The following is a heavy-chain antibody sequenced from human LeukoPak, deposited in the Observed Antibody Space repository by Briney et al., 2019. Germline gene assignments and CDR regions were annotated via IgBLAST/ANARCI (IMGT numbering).Heavy chain of an antibody. CDR1: GFTFSSYW. J-gene: IGHJ2*01. D-gene: IGHD1-26*01. CDR3: ARSGSYYVWYFDL. Sequence: GGSLGLXCAASGFTFSSYWMHWVRRAPGKGLVWVSRINSDWSSTSYADSVKGRFTISRDNAKNTLYLQMNSLRAEDTAVYYCARSGSYYVWYFDLWGRGTLVTVSS. V-gene: IGHV3-74*01. CDR2: INSDWSST.